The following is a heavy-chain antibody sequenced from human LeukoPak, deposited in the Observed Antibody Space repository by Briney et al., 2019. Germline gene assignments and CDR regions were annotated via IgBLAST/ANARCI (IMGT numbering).Heavy chain of an antibody. CDR3: ARVPNYYGSGSYRKGRWFDP. V-gene: IGHV4-34*01. CDR1: GGSFSGYY. J-gene: IGHJ5*02. D-gene: IGHD3-10*01. CDR2: INHGGST. Sequence: SETLSLTCAVYGGSFSGYYWSWIRQPPGKGLEWIGEINHGGSTNYNPSPKSRVTISVDTSKNQISLKLRSVTAADTAVYYCARVPNYYGSGSYRKGRWFDPWGQGTLVTVSS.